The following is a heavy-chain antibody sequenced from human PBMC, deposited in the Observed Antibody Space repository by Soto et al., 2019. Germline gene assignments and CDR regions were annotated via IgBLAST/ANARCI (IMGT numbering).Heavy chain of an antibody. D-gene: IGHD2-21*01. V-gene: IGHV4-39*01. CDR1: GASINTENDY. Sequence: SETLSLTCTVSGASINTENDYWAWIRQPPGKGLEWIGSIYYGGTTFYNPSLWSRVTISADTSKNKFSLRLSSVTAADTALYYCARRSHIVVAPTWGQGVLVTVSS. J-gene: IGHJ4*02. CDR2: IYYGGTT. CDR3: ARRSHIVVAPT.